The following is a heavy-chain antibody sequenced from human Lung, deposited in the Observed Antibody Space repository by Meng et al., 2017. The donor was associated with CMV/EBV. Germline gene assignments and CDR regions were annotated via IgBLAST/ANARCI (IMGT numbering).Heavy chain of an antibody. CDR3: ASGTPGRSYCDY. D-gene: IGHD2-15*01. V-gene: IGHV1-18*01. Sequence: QVHLLQAGPEVKKPGASVRVSGKASGYTFGSYGICWVRQAPGQGLEWMGWFVNYVDTYPAPKFQGRVTMTTDTHTNTAFMELRSLTSDDTAVYYCASGTPGRSYCDYWGQGTLVTVSS. CDR2: FVNYVDT. J-gene: IGHJ4*02. CDR1: GYTFGSYG.